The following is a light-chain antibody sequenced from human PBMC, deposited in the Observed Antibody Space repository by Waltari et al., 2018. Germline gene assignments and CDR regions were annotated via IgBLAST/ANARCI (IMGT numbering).Light chain of an antibody. CDR1: SSDVGNYKY. J-gene: IGLJ1*01. V-gene: IGLV2-11*01. CDR3: CSYADTTAYG. CDR2: DVY. Sequence: QSALTQPRSVSGSPGQSVTISRTGTSSDVGNYKYVSRDQQHPGKAPKVIIHDVYNRPSGVPDRFSGSKSANTASLTISGLLAEDGADYYCCSYADTTAYGFGTGTQVLVL.